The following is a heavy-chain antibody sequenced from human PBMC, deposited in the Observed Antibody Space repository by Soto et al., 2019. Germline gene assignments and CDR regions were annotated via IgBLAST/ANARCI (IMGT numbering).Heavy chain of an antibody. J-gene: IGHJ5*02. CDR2: IDWDDNT. Sequence: SGPTLVNPTQTLTLTCTFSGFSLTTNGMCLSWIRQPPGKALEWLALIDWDDNTYYSTSLNNRLTLSKDTSKNQVVLLVRHMGPVDTATYYCARIPCGNYYTENFFDPWGQGIPVTVSP. D-gene: IGHD3-22*01. CDR1: GFSLTTNGMC. V-gene: IGHV2-70*01. CDR3: ARIPCGNYYTENFFDP.